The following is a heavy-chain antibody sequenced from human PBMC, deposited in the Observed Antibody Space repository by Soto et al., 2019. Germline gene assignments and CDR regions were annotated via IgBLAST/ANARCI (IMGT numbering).Heavy chain of an antibody. CDR2: IKQDGSEK. J-gene: IGHJ4*02. Sequence: EVQLVESGGGLVQPGGSLRLSCAASGFTFSSYWMSWVRQAPGKGLEWVANIKQDGSEKYYVDSVKGLFTISGDNAKDSLYLQMNSLRAEDTAVYYCARESGASFLPYYLDYWGQGTLVAVSS. V-gene: IGHV3-7*05. CDR1: GFTFSSYW. D-gene: IGHD6-6*01. CDR3: ARESGASFLPYYLDY.